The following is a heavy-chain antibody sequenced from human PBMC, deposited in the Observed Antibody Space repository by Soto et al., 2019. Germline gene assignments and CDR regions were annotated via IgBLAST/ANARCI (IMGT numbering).Heavy chain of an antibody. D-gene: IGHD6-25*01. CDR2: IKQDGSVK. J-gene: IGHJ4*01. CDR3: AMIGYSSETFDY. Sequence: GGSLSLSCAASGSTFSVYWISWVLQAPGKGLEWVANIKQDGSVKYYVDSVKGRFTISRDNAKNSLYLQMNSLRAEDTAVYYSAMIGYSSETFDYWALGTLVSVTS. V-gene: IGHV3-7*01. CDR1: GSTFSVYW.